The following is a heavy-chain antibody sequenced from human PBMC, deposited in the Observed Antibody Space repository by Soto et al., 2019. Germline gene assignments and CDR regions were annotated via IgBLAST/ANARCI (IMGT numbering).Heavy chain of an antibody. J-gene: IGHJ4*02. CDR2: ISYSGST. Sequence: SCKPSGYTFTSYGIIWIRQPPGKGLEWIGYISYSGSTNYNPSLKSRVTISVDTSKNQFSLKLHSVTAADTAVYYCARDEEEGSYFDYWGQGTLVPVSS. D-gene: IGHD1-26*01. CDR1: GYTFTSYG. CDR3: ARDEEEGSYFDY. V-gene: IGHV4-59*01.